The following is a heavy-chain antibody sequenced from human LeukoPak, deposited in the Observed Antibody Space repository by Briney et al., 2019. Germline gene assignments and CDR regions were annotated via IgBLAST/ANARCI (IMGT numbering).Heavy chain of an antibody. V-gene: IGHV4-59*01. CDR3: ARDLESYGMGV. J-gene: IGHJ6*02. CDR2: IYYSGST. CDR1: GGSISSYY. D-gene: IGHD5-24*01. Sequence: SETLSLTCTVSGGSISSYYWSWIRQPPGKGLEWIGYIYYSGSTNYNPSLKSRVTISVDTSKNQFSLKLSSVTAADTAVYYCARDLESYGMGVWGQGTTVTVSS.